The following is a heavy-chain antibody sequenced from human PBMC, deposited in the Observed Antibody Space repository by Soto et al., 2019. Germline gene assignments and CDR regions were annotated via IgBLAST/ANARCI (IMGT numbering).Heavy chain of an antibody. CDR1: GGSISSSSYY. J-gene: IGHJ6*03. CDR3: ARQKGDIVVVVAASYYYYMDV. V-gene: IGHV4-39*01. CDR2: IYYSGST. D-gene: IGHD2-15*01. Sequence: PSETLSLTCTVSGGSISSSSYYWGWIRQPPGKGLEWIGSIYYSGSTYYNPSLKSRATISVDTSKNQFSLKLSSVTAADTAVYYCARQKGDIVVVVAASYYYYMDVWGKGTTVTVSS.